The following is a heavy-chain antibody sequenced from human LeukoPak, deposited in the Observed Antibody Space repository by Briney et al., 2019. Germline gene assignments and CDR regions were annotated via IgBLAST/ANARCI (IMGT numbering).Heavy chain of an antibody. CDR3: ARVVPGALGYYYYCMDV. D-gene: IGHD2-2*01. J-gene: IGHJ6*04. CDR1: GGSISSYY. V-gene: IGHV4-59*01. CDR2: IYYSGST. Sequence: SETLSLTCTVSGGSISSYYWSWIRQPPGKGLEWIGHIYYSGSTKYNPSLKSRVTISVDTSKNQFSLELGSVTAAATAVYYCARVVPGALGYYYYCMDVWGKGTTVTVSS.